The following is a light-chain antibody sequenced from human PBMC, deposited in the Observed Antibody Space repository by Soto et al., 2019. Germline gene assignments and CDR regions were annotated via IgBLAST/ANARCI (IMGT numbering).Light chain of an antibody. CDR1: QDISTY. Sequence: DLQMTQSPTSLSASVGDRVTITCQASQDISTYVNWYQHKPGRAPKLLIYDAYSLQTGVPSRFSGSGSGTDFTFTISSLQSEDIATYYCLHYDTLPRAVTFGGGTKVDIK. V-gene: IGKV1-33*01. CDR2: DAY. CDR3: LHYDTLPRAVT. J-gene: IGKJ4*01.